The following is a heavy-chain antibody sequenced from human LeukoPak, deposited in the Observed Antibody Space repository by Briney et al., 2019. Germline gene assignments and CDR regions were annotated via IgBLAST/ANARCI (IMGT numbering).Heavy chain of an antibody. V-gene: IGHV3-20*04. CDR2: INWNGSGA. CDR3: XRYLRKLYGRGGDYYFYMDV. Sequence: PGGSLRLSCAASGFTFDDYGMRWVRQGPGKGLEWVSGINWNGSGAVYADSVKGRFTISRENAKNCLYLKMNSLKDEDTALFYCXRYLRKLYGRGGDYYFYMDVWGKGTTVTVSS. D-gene: IGHD3-9*01. J-gene: IGHJ6*03. CDR1: GFTFDDYG.